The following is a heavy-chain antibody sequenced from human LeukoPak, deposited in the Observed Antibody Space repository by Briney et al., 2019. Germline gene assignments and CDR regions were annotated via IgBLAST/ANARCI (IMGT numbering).Heavy chain of an antibody. CDR3: ARSSITMVRGVTSSSRDTMDV. J-gene: IGHJ6*02. CDR2: IYYSGST. Sequence: SETLSLTCTVSGGSISSSSYYWGWIRQPPGKGLEWIGSIYYSGSTYYNPSLKSRVTISVDRSKNQFSLKLSSVTAADTAVYYCARSSITMVRGVTSSSRDTMDVWGQGTTVTVSS. D-gene: IGHD3-10*01. V-gene: IGHV4-39*07. CDR1: GGSISSSSYY.